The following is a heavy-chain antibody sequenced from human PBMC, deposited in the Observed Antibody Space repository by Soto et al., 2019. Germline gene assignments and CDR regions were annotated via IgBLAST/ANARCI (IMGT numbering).Heavy chain of an antibody. D-gene: IGHD6-13*01. CDR3: ARGRIAAAAYHWFDP. J-gene: IGHJ5*02. Sequence: GASVKVSCKASGGTFSSYAISWVRQAPGQGLEWMGGIIPIFGTANYAQKFQGRVTITADKSTSTAYMELSSLRSEDTAVYDCARGRIAAAAYHWFDPWGQGTLVTVSP. CDR2: IIPIFGTA. V-gene: IGHV1-69*06. CDR1: GGTFSSYA.